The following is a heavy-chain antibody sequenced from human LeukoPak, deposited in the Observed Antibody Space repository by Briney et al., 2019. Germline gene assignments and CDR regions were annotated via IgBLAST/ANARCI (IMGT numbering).Heavy chain of an antibody. D-gene: IGHD3-3*01. Sequence: GRSLRLSCAASGFTFSNYGIHWVRQAPGKGLEWVSAISGSGGSTYYADSVKGRFTISRDNSKNTLYLQMNSLRAEDTAVYYCAKDRARITIFGVVHNWFDPWGQGTLVTVSS. CDR2: ISGSGGST. CDR1: GFTFSNYG. CDR3: AKDRARITIFGVVHNWFDP. V-gene: IGHV3-23*01. J-gene: IGHJ5*02.